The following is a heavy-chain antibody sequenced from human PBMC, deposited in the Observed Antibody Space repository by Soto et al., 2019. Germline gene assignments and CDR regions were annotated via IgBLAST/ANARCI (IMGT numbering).Heavy chain of an antibody. V-gene: IGHV2-5*02. CDR1: GFSFSTGGVG. J-gene: IGHJ3*02. CDR2: IYWGDDK. CDR3: AHRLGHIGPLDM. Sequence: GSGPTLVNPTQTLTLTCTFSGFSFSTGGVGVGWARQPPGKTLEWLSLIYWGDDKRYSPYLKSRLTITKDTSKNQVVLTMTNVDPVDTATYYCAHRLGHIGPLDMWGQGTVVTVSS.